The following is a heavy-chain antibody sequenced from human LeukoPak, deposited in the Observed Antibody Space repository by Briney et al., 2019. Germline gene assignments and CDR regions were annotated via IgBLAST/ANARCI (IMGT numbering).Heavy chain of an antibody. D-gene: IGHD4-17*01. CDR1: GYTLTELS. CDR2: FDPEDGET. Sequence: ASVTVSCKVSGYTLTELSMHWVRQAPGKGLEWMGGFDPEDGETIYAQKFQGRVTITEDTSTDTAYMELSSLRSEDTAVYYCARDDYGDSKGWFDPWGQGTLVTVSS. V-gene: IGHV1-24*01. J-gene: IGHJ5*02. CDR3: ARDDYGDSKGWFDP.